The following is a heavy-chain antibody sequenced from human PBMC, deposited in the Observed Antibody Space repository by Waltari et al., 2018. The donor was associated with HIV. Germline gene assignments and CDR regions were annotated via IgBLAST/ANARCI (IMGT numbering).Heavy chain of an antibody. CDR3: ARNRIDPAAPTADGGMDV. V-gene: IGHV4-34*01. J-gene: IGHJ6*02. CDR2: INHSGST. D-gene: IGHD2-2*01. Sequence: QVQLQQWGAGLLKPSETLSLTCAVYGGSFSGYYWSWIRQPPGKGLEWIGEINHSGSTNYNPSLKSRVTISVDTSKNQFSLKLSSVTAADTAVYYCARNRIDPAAPTADGGMDVWGQGTTVTVSS. CDR1: GGSFSGYY.